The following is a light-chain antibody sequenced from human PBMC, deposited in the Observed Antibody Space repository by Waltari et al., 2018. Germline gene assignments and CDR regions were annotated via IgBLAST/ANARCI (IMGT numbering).Light chain of an antibody. V-gene: IGLV3-25*03. CDR1: ALPKQY. CDR3: LSAYSGGSQGV. CDR2: KDT. Sequence: SYELTQPPSVSVSPGQTAKIPCSGDALPKQYTYWYQQKPGQAPLLVIYKDTASPSVIPERVSGSSSGTTVTLTISGVQADDEADYYCLSAYSGGSQGVFGGGTKLTVL. J-gene: IGLJ2*01.